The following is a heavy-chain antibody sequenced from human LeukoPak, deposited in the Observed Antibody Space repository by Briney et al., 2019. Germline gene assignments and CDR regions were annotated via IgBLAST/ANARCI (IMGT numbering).Heavy chain of an antibody. D-gene: IGHD7-27*01. J-gene: IGHJ5*02. CDR1: GHTFTSYG. Sequence: ASVKVSCKASGHTFTSYGISWVRQAPGQGFEWMGWISPYNGNTNYAQKLQGRVTMTTDTSTSTAYMELRSLRSDDTAVYYCARERELGNWFDPWGQGTLVTVSS. V-gene: IGHV1-18*01. CDR2: ISPYNGNT. CDR3: ARERELGNWFDP.